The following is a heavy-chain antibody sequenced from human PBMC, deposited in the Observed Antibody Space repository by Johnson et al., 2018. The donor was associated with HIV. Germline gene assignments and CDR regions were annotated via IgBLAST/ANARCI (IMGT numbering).Heavy chain of an antibody. J-gene: IGHJ3*01. V-gene: IGHV3-30*18. Sequence: QVQLVESGGAVVQPGRSLRLSCAASGFTFRNYGMHWVRQAPGKGLEWVAVISFDGTNKYYAESVKGLSTISRDNSNNTLYLQMNSLRPEDTGVYYCVKDKVMFLDNPVDAFDVWGQGTMVTFSS. CDR2: ISFDGTNK. D-gene: IGHD3-3*01. CDR1: GFTFRNYG. CDR3: VKDKVMFLDNPVDAFDV.